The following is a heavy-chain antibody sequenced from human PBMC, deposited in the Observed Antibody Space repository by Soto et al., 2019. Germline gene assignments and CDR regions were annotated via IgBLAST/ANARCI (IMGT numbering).Heavy chain of an antibody. CDR2: IVVGSGNT. Sequence: QMQLVQSGPEVKKPGTSVKVSCKASGFTFTSSAVQWVRQARGQRLEWIGWIVVGSGNTNYAQKFQERVTITRDMSTSTAYMELSSLRSEDTAVDYGAAGWGDLTFSRSWGQGTMVTVSS. CDR3: AAGWGDLTFSRS. V-gene: IGHV1-58*01. J-gene: IGHJ3*01. D-gene: IGHD3-16*01. CDR1: GFTFTSSA.